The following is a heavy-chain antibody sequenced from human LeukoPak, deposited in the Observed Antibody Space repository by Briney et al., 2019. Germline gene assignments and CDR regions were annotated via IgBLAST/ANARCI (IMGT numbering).Heavy chain of an antibody. CDR1: GFTFDNYA. V-gene: IGHV3-23*01. CDR2: ISGGGAKR. J-gene: IGHJ4*02. D-gene: IGHD3-22*01. Sequence: SGGSLRLSCAASGFTFDNYAVNWVRQAPGKGLEWVSYISGGGAKRHYSDSVKGRFTISRDNPKNTLYLQMNSLRAEDTAVYYCASSGYDSSGFIWDYWGQGTLVTVSS. CDR3: ASSGYDSSGFIWDY.